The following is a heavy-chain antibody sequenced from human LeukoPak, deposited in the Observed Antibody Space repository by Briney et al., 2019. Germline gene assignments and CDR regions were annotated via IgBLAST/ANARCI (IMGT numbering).Heavy chain of an antibody. J-gene: IGHJ4*02. D-gene: IGHD6-19*01. Sequence: PSETLSLTCAVYGGSFSGYYWSWIRQPPGKGLEWIGEVNHSGSTNYNPSLKSRVTISVDTSKNQFSLKLSSVTAADTAVYYCARHYPRQQWLVRRPTPDLFDYWGQGTLVTVSS. CDR2: VNHSGST. CDR1: GGSFSGYY. V-gene: IGHV4-34*01. CDR3: ARHYPRQQWLVRRPTPDLFDY.